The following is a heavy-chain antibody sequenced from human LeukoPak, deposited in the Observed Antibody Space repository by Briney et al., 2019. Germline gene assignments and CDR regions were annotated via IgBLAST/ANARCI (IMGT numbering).Heavy chain of an antibody. CDR1: GLTFSAYW. V-gene: IGHV3-7*01. CDR2: IRQDGSAK. D-gene: IGHD2-2*01. CDR3: ATSSEAPVNM. Sequence: PGGSLRLSCAVSGLTFSAYWMSWVRQAPGKGLEWVANIRQDGSAKFYVDSVRGRFTISRDNAKNSLYLQMNSLRAEDTGVYYCATSSEAPVNMWGLGTLVTVSS. J-gene: IGHJ4*02.